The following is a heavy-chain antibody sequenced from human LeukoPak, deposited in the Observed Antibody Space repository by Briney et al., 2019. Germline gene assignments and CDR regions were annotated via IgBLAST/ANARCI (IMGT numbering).Heavy chain of an antibody. V-gene: IGHV4-34*01. CDR1: GGSFSGYY. CDR3: ARGRTDIVVVVAAPALDY. CDR2: INHSGST. Sequence: SETLSLTCAVYGGSFSGYYWSWIRQPPGKGLEWIGEINHSGSTNYNPSLKSRVTISVDTSKNQFSLKLSSVTAADTAVYYCARGRTDIVVVVAAPALDYRGQGTLVTVSS. D-gene: IGHD2-15*01. J-gene: IGHJ4*02.